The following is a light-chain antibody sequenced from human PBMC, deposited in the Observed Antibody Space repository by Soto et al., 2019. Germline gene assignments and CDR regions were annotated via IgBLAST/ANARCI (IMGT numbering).Light chain of an antibody. J-gene: IGLJ2*01. CDR3: QVWDSSSDHVV. V-gene: IGLV3-21*04. CDR2: FDS. CDR1: NIGSKS. Sequence: SSELTQPPSVSVAPGKTARIPCGGNNIGSKSVHGYQQKPAQAPVLVIYFDSDRPSGIPARFAGSNSGNTATLTISRVEAGDEADYYCQVWDSSSDHVVFGGGTKLTVL.